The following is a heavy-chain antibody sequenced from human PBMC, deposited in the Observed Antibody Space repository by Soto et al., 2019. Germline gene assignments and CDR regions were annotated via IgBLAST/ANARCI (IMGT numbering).Heavy chain of an antibody. Sequence: ASVKVSCKASGYTFTGYYMHWVRQAPGQGLEWMGWINPNSGGTNYAQKFQGRVTMTRDTSTSTAYMELSRLRSDDTAVYYCATAVYYDSSGYYSDYWGQGTLVTVSS. D-gene: IGHD3-22*01. CDR3: ATAVYYDSSGYYSDY. CDR2: INPNSGGT. CDR1: GYTFTGYY. J-gene: IGHJ4*02. V-gene: IGHV1-2*02.